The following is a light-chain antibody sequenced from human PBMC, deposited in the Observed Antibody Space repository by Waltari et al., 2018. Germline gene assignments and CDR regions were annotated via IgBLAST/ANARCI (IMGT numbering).Light chain of an antibody. J-gene: IGKJ1*01. V-gene: IGKV2-30*02. CDR2: RVS. CDR3: MQSIHWSWT. CDR1: QSLVHSDGNTY. Sequence: DVVMTQSPLSLPVTLGQPASISCRSSQSLVHSDGNTYLNWFQQRPGQSPRRLIYRVSNRDYGVPDRFSGSGSGTDFTLKISRVEAEDVGIYYCMQSIHWSWTFGQGTRVESK.